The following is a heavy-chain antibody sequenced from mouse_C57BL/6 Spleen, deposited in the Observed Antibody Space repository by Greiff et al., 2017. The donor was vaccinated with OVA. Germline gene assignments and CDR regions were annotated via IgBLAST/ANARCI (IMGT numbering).Heavy chain of an antibody. Sequence: VKLVESGPELVKPGASVKISCKASGYAFSSSWMNWVKQRPGKGLEWIGRIYPGDGDTNYNGKFKGKATLTADKSSSTAYMQLSSLTSEDSAVYFCARESYYGNYYAMDYWGQGTSVTVSS. J-gene: IGHJ4*01. V-gene: IGHV1-82*01. CDR1: GYAFSSSW. CDR2: IYPGDGDT. D-gene: IGHD2-10*01. CDR3: ARESYYGNYYAMDY.